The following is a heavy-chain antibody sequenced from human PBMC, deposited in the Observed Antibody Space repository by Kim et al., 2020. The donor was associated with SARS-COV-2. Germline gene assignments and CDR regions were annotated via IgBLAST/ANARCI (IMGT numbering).Heavy chain of an antibody. CDR2: ISYDGSRR. J-gene: IGHJ6*04. V-gene: IGHV3-30*04. CDR1: GFTFSNYA. D-gene: IGHD3-3*01. CDR3: ARGDGDFWSSGVV. Sequence: GGSLRLSCVASGFTFSNYAVHWVRQARGKGQEWLSVISYDGSRRYYADSVKGRFTISRDNSNNSVSLQLNSLRREDTAVYYCARGDGDFWSSGVVWGEGTTVTVSS.